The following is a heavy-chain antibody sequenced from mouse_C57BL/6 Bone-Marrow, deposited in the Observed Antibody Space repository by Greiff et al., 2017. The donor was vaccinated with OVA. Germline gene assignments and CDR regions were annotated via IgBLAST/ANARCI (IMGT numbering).Heavy chain of an antibody. D-gene: IGHD1-1*01. V-gene: IGHV1-55*01. CDR2: IYPGSGST. Sequence: VQLQPGAELVKPGASVKMSCKASGYTFTSYWITWVKQRPGQGLEWIGDIYPGSGSTNYNEKFKSKATLTVDTSSSTAYMQLSSLTSEDSAVYYCARSRDYYGSSYGLWYFDVWGTGTTVTVSS. CDR1: GYTFTSYW. CDR3: ARSRDYYGSSYGLWYFDV. J-gene: IGHJ1*03.